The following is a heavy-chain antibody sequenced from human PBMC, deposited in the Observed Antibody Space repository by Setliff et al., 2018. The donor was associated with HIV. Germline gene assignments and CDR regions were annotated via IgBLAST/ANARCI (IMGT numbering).Heavy chain of an antibody. Sequence: SVKVSCKASGYTFTNYYIHWVRQAPGQGLEWMGLINPSGGKTSYAKKFQGRLTMTRDTSRSTVYMELSSLRSEDTAVYYCARGQASNDYGVSFWGQGTMVTVSS. D-gene: IGHD4-17*01. CDR3: ARGQASNDYGVSF. V-gene: IGHV1-46*01. CDR1: GYTFTNYY. CDR2: INPSGGKT. J-gene: IGHJ3*01.